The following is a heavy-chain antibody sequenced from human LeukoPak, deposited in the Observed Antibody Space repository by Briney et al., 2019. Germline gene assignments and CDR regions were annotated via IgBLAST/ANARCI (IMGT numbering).Heavy chain of an antibody. CDR3: ASLYGDYDDY. J-gene: IGHJ4*02. D-gene: IGHD4-17*01. V-gene: IGHV4-34*01. CDR1: GGSFSGYY. Sequence: PSETLSLTCVVYGGSFSGYYWSWIRQPPGKGLEWIGEINHSGSTNYNPSLKSRVTISVDTSKNQFSLKLSSVTAADTAVYYCASLYGDYDDYWGQGTLVTVSS. CDR2: INHSGST.